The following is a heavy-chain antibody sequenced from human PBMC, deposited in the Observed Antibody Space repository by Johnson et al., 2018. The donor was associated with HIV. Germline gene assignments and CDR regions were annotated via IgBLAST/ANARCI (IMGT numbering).Heavy chain of an antibody. D-gene: IGHD1-1*01. Sequence: VQLVESGGGLVKPGGSLRLSCVASGFTFSNYAMHWVRQAPGKGLEYVSAISVDGGTTYYANSVKGRFTISRDNSKNTLYLQMGSLRPDDMALYYCSSRSATLWGQGTMVTVSS. CDR3: SSRSATL. V-gene: IGHV3-64*01. CDR2: ISVDGGTT. J-gene: IGHJ3*01. CDR1: GFTFSNYA.